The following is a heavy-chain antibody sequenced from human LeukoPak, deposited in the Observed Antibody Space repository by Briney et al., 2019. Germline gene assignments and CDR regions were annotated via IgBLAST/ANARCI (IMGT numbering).Heavy chain of an antibody. Sequence: ASVEVSCKASGYTFTSYDINWVRQATGQGLEWMGWMNPNSGNTGYAQKFQGRVTMTRNTSISTAYMELSSLRSEDTAVYYCARGRPESGETYYYDSSGYSSYWGQGTLVTVSS. CDR3: ARGRPESGETYYYDSSGYSSY. J-gene: IGHJ4*02. CDR2: MNPNSGNT. V-gene: IGHV1-8*01. D-gene: IGHD3-22*01. CDR1: GYTFTSYD.